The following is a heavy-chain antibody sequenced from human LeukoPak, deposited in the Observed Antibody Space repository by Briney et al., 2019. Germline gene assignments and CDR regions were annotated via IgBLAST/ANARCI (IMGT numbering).Heavy chain of an antibody. V-gene: IGHV4-39*01. Sequence: PSETLSLTCTVSGGSISSSSYYWGWIRQPPGKGLEWIGSIYYSGSTYYNSSLKSRVTISVDTSKNQFSLKLSSVTAADTAVYYCARQTDYYDSSGYYIDAFDIWGQGTMVTVSS. CDR1: GGSISSSSYY. CDR2: IYYSGST. CDR3: ARQTDYYDSSGYYIDAFDI. D-gene: IGHD3-22*01. J-gene: IGHJ3*02.